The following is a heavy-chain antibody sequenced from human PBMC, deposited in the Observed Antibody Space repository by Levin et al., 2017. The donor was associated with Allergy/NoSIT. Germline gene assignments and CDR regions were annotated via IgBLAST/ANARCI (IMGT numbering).Heavy chain of an antibody. CDR1: GFIFSNYG. J-gene: IGHJ4*02. CDR2: ISYDGTP. V-gene: IGHV3-30*03. CDR3: ARDWMSRAFVIHYFEF. D-gene: IGHD2-21*01. Sequence: QAGGSLRLSCAASGFIFSNYGMHWVRQAPGKGLEWVAAISYDGTPYFADSVRGRFTISRDNSRNTLHLQLNSRGPEDTALYYCARDWMSRAFVIHYFEFWGQGTRVAVSS.